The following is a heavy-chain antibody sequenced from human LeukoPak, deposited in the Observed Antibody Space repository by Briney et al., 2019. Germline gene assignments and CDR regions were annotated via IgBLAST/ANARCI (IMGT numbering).Heavy chain of an antibody. D-gene: IGHD2-21*02. J-gene: IGHJ6*03. Sequence: VASVKVSCKASGGTFSSYAISWVRQAPGQGLEWMGRIIPIFGTANYAQKFQGRVTTTTDESTSTAYMELSSLRSEDTAVYYCASHGVVTGHYYYYMDVWGKGTTVTVSS. CDR2: IIPIFGTA. CDR1: GGTFSSYA. CDR3: ASHGVVTGHYYYYMDV. V-gene: IGHV1-69*05.